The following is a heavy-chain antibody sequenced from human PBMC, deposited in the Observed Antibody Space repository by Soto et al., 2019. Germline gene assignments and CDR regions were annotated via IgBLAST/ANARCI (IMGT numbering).Heavy chain of an antibody. CDR1: GFTFSSYA. D-gene: IGHD3-3*01. CDR3: ARLSSFWSGYMDV. Sequence: PGGSLRLSCAASGFTFSSYAMHWVRQAPGKGLEYVSAISSNGGSTHYANSVKGRFTISRDNSKNTLYLQMGSLRAEDMAVYYCARLSSFWSGYMDVWGKGTTVTVSS. J-gene: IGHJ6*03. V-gene: IGHV3-64*01. CDR2: ISSNGGST.